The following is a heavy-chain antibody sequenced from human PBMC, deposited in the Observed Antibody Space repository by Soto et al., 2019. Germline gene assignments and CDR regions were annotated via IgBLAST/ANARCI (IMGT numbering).Heavy chain of an antibody. J-gene: IGHJ6*02. CDR2: MHYSGSR. CDR3: ERDRGYSGYDPSYSYDGMDV. V-gene: IGHV4-59*01. D-gene: IGHD5-12*01. Sequence: PSETLSLTCTVSGDSMRSYYWSWIRQPPGKGLEWIGYMHYSGSRKYNPSLKTRVTISVDTSKNQFSLNLSSVTAAGTAVYYCERDRGYSGYDPSYSYDGMDVWGHGTTVTVSS. CDR1: GDSMRSYY.